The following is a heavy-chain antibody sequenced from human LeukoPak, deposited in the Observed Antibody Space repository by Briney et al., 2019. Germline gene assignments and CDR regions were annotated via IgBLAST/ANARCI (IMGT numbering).Heavy chain of an antibody. CDR1: GGSISSSSYY. J-gene: IGHJ6*03. Sequence: PSETLSLTCTVSGGSISSSSYYWSWIRQPPGKGLEWIGYIYYSGSTNYNPSLKSRVTISVDTSKNQFSLKLSSVTAADTAVYYCARLGPYYDFWSGYYTTGYYYYMDVWGKGTTVTVSS. CDR3: ARLGPYYDFWSGYYTTGYYYYMDV. CDR2: IYYSGST. V-gene: IGHV4-61*05. D-gene: IGHD3-3*01.